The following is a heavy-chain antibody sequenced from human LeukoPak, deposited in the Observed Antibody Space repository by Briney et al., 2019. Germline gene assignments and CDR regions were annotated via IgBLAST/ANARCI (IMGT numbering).Heavy chain of an antibody. CDR2: IYTSGST. V-gene: IGHV4-4*07. CDR1: GGSISSYY. Sequence: KPSEALSLTCTVSGGSISSYYWSWIRQPAGKGLEWIGRIYTSGSTNYNPSLKSRVTMSVDTSKNQFSLKLSSVTAADTAVYYCARDPSNDGDPHYFDYWGQGTLVTVSS. J-gene: IGHJ4*02. CDR3: ARDPSNDGDPHYFDY. D-gene: IGHD4-17*01.